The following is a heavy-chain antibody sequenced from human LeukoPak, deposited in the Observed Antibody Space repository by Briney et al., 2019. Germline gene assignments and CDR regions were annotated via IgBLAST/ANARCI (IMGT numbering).Heavy chain of an antibody. J-gene: IGHJ2*01. V-gene: IGHV3-74*01. D-gene: IGHD2-15*01. CDR3: ARGSDCSGGSCYSYWYFDL. Sequence: PGGSLRLSCAASAITFSSYWMHWVRQAPEKGLVWVSRINRDGSSTSYADSVKGRFTISRDNAKNTLYLQMNSLRAEDTAMYYCARGSDCSGGSCYSYWYFDLWGRGTLVTVSS. CDR1: AITFSSYW. CDR2: INRDGSST.